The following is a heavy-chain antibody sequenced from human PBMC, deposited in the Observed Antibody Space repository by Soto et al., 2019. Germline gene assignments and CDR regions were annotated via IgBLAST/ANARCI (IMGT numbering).Heavy chain of an antibody. CDR1: GGSISSYY. CDR3: VRFVLRYFDWLPAYYYYYGMDV. V-gene: IGHV4-59*01. D-gene: IGHD3-9*01. CDR2: IYYSGST. J-gene: IGHJ6*02. Sequence: LETLSLTCTVSGGSISSYYWSWIRQSPGKGLEWIGYIYYSGSTNYNPSLKSRVTISVDTSKNQFSLKLSSVTAADTAVYYCVRFVLRYFDWLPAYYYYYGMDVWGQGTTVTVSS.